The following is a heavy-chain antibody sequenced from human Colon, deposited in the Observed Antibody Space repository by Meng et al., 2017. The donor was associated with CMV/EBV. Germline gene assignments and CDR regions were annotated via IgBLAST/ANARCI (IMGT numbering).Heavy chain of an antibody. CDR1: GASNTSYY. CDR2: VYISGNT. J-gene: IGHJ4*02. V-gene: IGHV4-4*07. D-gene: IGHD3-10*01. CDR3: ARDSNLSGLAY. Sequence: QVKLRGSGPGLVQPSGHLSLTCTVSGASNTSYYWSWSRQPAGKGLEWIGRVYISGNTNYNPSLKSRVTMSIDTSKNQLSLNIRSVTAADTAVYYCARDSNLSGLAYWGQGTLVTVSS.